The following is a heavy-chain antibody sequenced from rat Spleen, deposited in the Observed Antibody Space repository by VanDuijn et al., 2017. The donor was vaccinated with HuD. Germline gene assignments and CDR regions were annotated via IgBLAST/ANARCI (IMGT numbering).Heavy chain of an antibody. CDR3: SRYNSGFDY. CDR1: GFSLTSNG. Sequence: QVQVKESGPGLVQPSQTLSLTCTVSGFSLTSNGVSWVRQTPGKGLEWMGRMRFNGDPSYSSTLKSRLSISRDTSQNQVFLKMHSLQTDDTGIYYCSRYNSGFDYWGQGVMVTVSS. D-gene: IGHD4-3*01. CDR2: MRFNGDP. V-gene: IGHV2-63*01. J-gene: IGHJ2*01.